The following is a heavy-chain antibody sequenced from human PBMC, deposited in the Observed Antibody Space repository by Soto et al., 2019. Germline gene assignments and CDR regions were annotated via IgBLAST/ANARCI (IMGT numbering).Heavy chain of an antibody. CDR3: AKEDRAAFKS. CDR2: IFPLVAMV. Sequence: QVHLVQSGAEMKKPGSSVKVSCKVSGGDLTNSGISWVRQAPGQGLEWMGGIFPLVAMVDYSQKFQGRVTITADESTNTAYMDLGSLTSEDTAVYYCAKEDRAAFKSWGQGTLVIVSS. CDR1: GGDLTNSG. D-gene: IGHD2-15*01. J-gene: IGHJ4*02. V-gene: IGHV1-69*12.